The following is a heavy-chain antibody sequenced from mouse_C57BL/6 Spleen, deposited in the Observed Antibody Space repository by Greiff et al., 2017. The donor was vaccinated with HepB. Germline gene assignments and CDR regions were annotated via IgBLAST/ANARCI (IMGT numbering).Heavy chain of an antibody. CDR3: ARNDRFAY. CDR2: IWSGGST. V-gene: IGHV2-2*01. CDR1: GFSLTSYG. Sequence: QVHVKQSGPGLVQPSQSLSITCTVSGFSLTSYGVHWVRQSPGKGLEWLGVIWSGGSTDYNAAFISRLSISKDNSKSQVFFKMNSLQADYTAIYYCARNDRFAYWGQGTLVTVSA. J-gene: IGHJ3*01.